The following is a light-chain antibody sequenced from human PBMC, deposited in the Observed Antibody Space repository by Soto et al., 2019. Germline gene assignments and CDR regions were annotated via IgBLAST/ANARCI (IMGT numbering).Light chain of an antibody. V-gene: IGKV3-15*01. Sequence: VTQSPDTLSLSPGETATLSCRASQSVSSSVAWYQHKPGKSPRLVVYSGYKRSPGIPARLSGSGYGTELTITINSMKYEDFEVYLCQQYDNLTLTFGPGTKVDIK. CDR3: QQYDNLTLT. J-gene: IGKJ3*01. CDR2: SGY. CDR1: QSVSSS.